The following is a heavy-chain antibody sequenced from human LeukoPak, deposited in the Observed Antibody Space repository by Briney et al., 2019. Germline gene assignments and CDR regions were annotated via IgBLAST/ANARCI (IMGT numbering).Heavy chain of an antibody. CDR1: GGTFSSYA. D-gene: IGHD3-22*01. J-gene: IGHJ6*03. CDR3: ASRHYYDSSGYYPYNYYYYYMDV. Sequence: ASVKVSCKASGGTFSSYAISWVRQAPGQGLEWMGGIIPIFGTANYAQKFQGRVTITADESTSTAYMELSSLRSEDTAVYYCASRHYYDSSGYYPYNYYYYYMDVWGKGTTVTISS. CDR2: IIPIFGTA. V-gene: IGHV1-69*13.